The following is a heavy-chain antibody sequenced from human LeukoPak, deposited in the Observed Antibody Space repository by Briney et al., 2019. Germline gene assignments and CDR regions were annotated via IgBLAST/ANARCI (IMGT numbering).Heavy chain of an antibody. V-gene: IGHV3-11*06. Sequence: PGGSLRLSCAASGFTFSDYYMSWIRQAPGKGLEWVSYISRSSSYTNYADSVKGRFTISRDNAKNSLYLQMNSLGAEDTAVYYCARGGCSSTSCPLDYWGQGTLVTVSS. D-gene: IGHD2-2*01. CDR1: GFTFSDYY. CDR2: ISRSSSYT. J-gene: IGHJ4*02. CDR3: ARGGCSSTSCPLDY.